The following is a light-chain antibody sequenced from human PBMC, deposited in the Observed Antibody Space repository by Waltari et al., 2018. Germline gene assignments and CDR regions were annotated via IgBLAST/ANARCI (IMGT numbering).Light chain of an antibody. CDR1: SSDVGNYNL. CDR2: EVT. CDR3: ASFAGSNTL. Sequence: QSVLTQPASVSGSPGQSIAISCTGASSDVGNYNLVSWYQQHPGKAPQLRSYEVTERPSWVSNRFCGTKSGITASLTVFGLQTEDEADYYCASFAGSNTLFGGGTKLTVL. V-gene: IGLV2-14*02. J-gene: IGLJ2*01.